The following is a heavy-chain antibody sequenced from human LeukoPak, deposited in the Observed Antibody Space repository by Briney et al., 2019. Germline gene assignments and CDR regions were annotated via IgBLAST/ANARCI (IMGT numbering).Heavy chain of an antibody. CDR3: AVGPNHYYFDD. Sequence: SETLSLTCTVSGGSTSSYYWSWIRQPPGKGLEWIGNVHNSGTTNYNPSLKSRATILLDRAKNQFSLKLTSMTAADTAVYFCAVGPNHYYFDDWGQGTLVTVSS. J-gene: IGHJ4*02. CDR2: VHNSGTT. D-gene: IGHD1-14*01. V-gene: IGHV4-59*01. CDR1: GGSTSSYY.